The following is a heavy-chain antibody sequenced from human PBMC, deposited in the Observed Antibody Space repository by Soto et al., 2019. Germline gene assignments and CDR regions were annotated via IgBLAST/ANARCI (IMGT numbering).Heavy chain of an antibody. CDR3: AKDSGISYYYDSSGYFDY. J-gene: IGHJ4*02. Sequence: PGGSLRLSCAASGFTFSSYGMHWFRQAPGKGLEWVAVISYDGSNKYYADSVKGRFTISRDNSKNTLYLQMNSLRAEDTAVYYCAKDSGISYYYDSSGYFDYWGQGTLVTVSS. CDR1: GFTFSSYG. CDR2: ISYDGSNK. D-gene: IGHD3-22*01. V-gene: IGHV3-30*18.